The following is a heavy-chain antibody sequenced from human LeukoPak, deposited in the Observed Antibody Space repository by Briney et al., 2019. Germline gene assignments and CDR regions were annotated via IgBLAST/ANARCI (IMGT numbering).Heavy chain of an antibody. CDR2: IIPIFGTA. CDR1: GGTFSSYA. CDR3: ARSYGSGSYYRNPFDY. J-gene: IGHJ4*02. D-gene: IGHD3-10*01. V-gene: IGHV1-69*13. Sequence: SVKVSCKVSGGTFSSYAISWVRQAPGQGLEWMGGIIPIFGTANYAQKFQGRVTITADESTSTAYMELSSLRSEDTAVYYCARSYGSGSYYRNPFDYWGQGTLVTVSS.